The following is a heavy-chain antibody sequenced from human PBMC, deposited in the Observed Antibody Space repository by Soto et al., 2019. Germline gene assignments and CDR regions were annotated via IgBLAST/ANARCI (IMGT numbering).Heavy chain of an antibody. CDR3: ARDWTTVTEGSGWFDP. Sequence: GGSLRLSCAASGFTFSSYWMSWVRQAPGKGLEWVANIKQDGSEKYYVDSVKGRFTISRDNAKNSLYLQMNSLRAEDTAVYYCARDWTTVTEGSGWFDPWGQGTLVTVSS. CDR2: IKQDGSEK. CDR1: GFTFSSYW. V-gene: IGHV3-7*05. J-gene: IGHJ5*02. D-gene: IGHD4-17*01.